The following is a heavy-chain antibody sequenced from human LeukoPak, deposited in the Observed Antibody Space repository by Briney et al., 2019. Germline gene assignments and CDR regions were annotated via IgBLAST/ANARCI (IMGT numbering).Heavy chain of an antibody. CDR2: IYYSGST. CDR3: ARYDSSGYYNLFDY. D-gene: IGHD3-22*01. Sequence: SETLSLTCTVSGGSISSYYWSWIRQPPGKGLEWIGYIYYSGSTNYNPSLKSRVTISVDTSKNQFSLKLSSVTAPDTAVYYCARYDSSGYYNLFDYWGQGTLVTVSS. CDR1: GGSISSYY. V-gene: IGHV4-59*01. J-gene: IGHJ4*02.